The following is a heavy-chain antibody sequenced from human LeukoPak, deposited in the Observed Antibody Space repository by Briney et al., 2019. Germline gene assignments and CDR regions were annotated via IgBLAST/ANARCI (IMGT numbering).Heavy chain of an antibody. V-gene: IGHV4-31*03. CDR3: ARSAKFDARAAMVTA. CDR1: GGSVSSGSYY. Sequence: SETLSLTCTVSGGSVSSGSYYWSWIRQHPGKGLEWIGYIYYSGSTYYNPSLKSRVTISVDTSKNQFSLKLSSVTAADTAVYYCARSAKFDARAAMVTAWGQGTLVTVSS. J-gene: IGHJ5*02. D-gene: IGHD5-18*01. CDR2: IYYSGST.